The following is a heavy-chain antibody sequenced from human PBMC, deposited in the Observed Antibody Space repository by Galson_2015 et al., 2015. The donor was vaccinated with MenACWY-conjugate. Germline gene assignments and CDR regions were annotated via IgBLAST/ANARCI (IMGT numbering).Heavy chain of an antibody. J-gene: IGHJ4*02. D-gene: IGHD1-1*01. CDR3: ARYNNWSFDS. V-gene: IGHV3-74*01. Sequence: SLRLSCAASGFTFNNYWMHWVRHPPGKGLEWISYIKADGSFSNYADSVKGRFTISTDNAKNMVYLQMDGLGDEDTAVYFCARYNNWSFDSWGQGTLVTVSS. CDR2: IKADGSFS. CDR1: GFTFNNYW.